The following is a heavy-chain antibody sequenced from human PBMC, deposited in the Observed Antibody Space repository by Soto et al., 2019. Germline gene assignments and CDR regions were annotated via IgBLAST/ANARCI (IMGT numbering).Heavy chain of an antibody. CDR3: ANVPIWCGGSSCYTEGFDS. CDR2: ISAGGDT. V-gene: IGHV3-23*01. Sequence: GGSLRLSCVATGFVFSDYAMSWVRQAPGKGLEWVSAISAGGDTYYADSVKGRFTVSRANSKNTLYLQMNSLRAKDTAIYYCANVPIWCGGSSCYTEGFDSWGQGTLVTVSS. CDR1: GFVFSDYA. J-gene: IGHJ4*02. D-gene: IGHD2-21*01.